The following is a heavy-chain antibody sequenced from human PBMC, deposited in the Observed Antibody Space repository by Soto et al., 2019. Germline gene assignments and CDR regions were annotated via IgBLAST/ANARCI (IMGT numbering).Heavy chain of an antibody. CDR2: NDGGNGRT. CDR1: GYTFTGHA. V-gene: IGHV1-3*01. CDR3: AREAGRTWDLDY. J-gene: IGHJ4*02. D-gene: IGHD1-26*01. Sequence: QVQVVQSGAEVKKPGDSVKVSCRASGYTFTGHAIHWVRQAPGQSLEWMGWNDGGNGRTQYAQRFQGRVTLTRDTSAITAYMELRSLTSEDTAVYYCAREAGRTWDLDYWGQGTLVTVSS.